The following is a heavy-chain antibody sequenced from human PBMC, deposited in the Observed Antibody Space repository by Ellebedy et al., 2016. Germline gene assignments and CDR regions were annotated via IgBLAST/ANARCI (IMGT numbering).Heavy chain of an antibody. D-gene: IGHD4-23*01. Sequence: ASVKVSXXASGGTFSSYAISWVRQATGQGLEWMGWMNPNSGNTGYAQKFQGRVTMTRNTSISTAYMELSSLRSEDTAVYYCARGEGNGGDLQHDYWGQGTLVTVSS. CDR3: ARGEGNGGDLQHDY. CDR1: GGTFSSYA. CDR2: MNPNSGNT. J-gene: IGHJ4*02. V-gene: IGHV1-8*02.